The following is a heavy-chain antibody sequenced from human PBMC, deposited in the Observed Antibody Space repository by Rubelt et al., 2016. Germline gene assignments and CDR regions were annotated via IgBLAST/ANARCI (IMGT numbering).Heavy chain of an antibody. CDR2: IFHDGTT. CDR1: GGSFSDYY. V-gene: IGHV4-34*12. D-gene: IGHD2/OR15-2a*01. Sequence: QVQLQQWGAGLLKPSETLSLTCAVYGGSFSDYYWSWIRQPPGKGLEWIGEIFHDGTTYYNPSLKSRVPLSVDKAKNQFSLRLSSVTAADTAVYYCASRPNIFDYWSQGTLVTVSS. CDR3: ASRPNIFDY. J-gene: IGHJ4*02.